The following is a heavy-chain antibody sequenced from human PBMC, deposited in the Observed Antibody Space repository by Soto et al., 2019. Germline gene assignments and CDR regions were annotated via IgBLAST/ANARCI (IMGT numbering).Heavy chain of an antibody. Sequence: WASVKVSCKATGYTFTSYGISWVRQAPGQGLEWMGWISAYNGNTNYAQKLQGRVTMTTDTSTSTAYMELRSLRSDDTAVYYCARGGEDDFWSGYYKKTNWFDPWGQGTLVTVSS. V-gene: IGHV1-18*01. D-gene: IGHD3-3*01. J-gene: IGHJ5*02. CDR3: ARGGEDDFWSGYYKKTNWFDP. CDR1: GYTFTSYG. CDR2: ISAYNGNT.